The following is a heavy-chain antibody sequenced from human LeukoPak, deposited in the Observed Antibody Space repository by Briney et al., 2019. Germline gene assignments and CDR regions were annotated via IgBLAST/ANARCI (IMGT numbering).Heavy chain of an antibody. CDR3: ATGVVIITNFDC. Sequence: GGSLRLSCAASGCTFSTFALSWVRQAPGKGREGISGISNSGRSTYNADSVKVRFTISRDNSKNTLYLQMNSLRAEDTAVYYSATGVVIITNFDCWGQGTLVTVSS. D-gene: IGHD3-10*01. V-gene: IGHV3-23*01. J-gene: IGHJ4*02. CDR1: GCTFSTFA. CDR2: ISNSGRST.